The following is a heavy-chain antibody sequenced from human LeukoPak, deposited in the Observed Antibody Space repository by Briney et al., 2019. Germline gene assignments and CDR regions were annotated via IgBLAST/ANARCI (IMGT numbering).Heavy chain of an antibody. J-gene: IGHJ3*02. CDR1: GFTFSSYS. CDR3: ARDRSSNYDFWSGSTRPDAFDI. CDR2: ISSSSSTI. D-gene: IGHD3-3*01. Sequence: GGSLRLSCAASGFTFSSYSMNWVRQAPGKGLEWVSYISSSSSTIYYADSVKGRFTISRDNAKNSLYLQMNSLRAEDTAVYYCARDRSSNYDFWSGSTRPDAFDIWGQGTMVTVSS. V-gene: IGHV3-48*01.